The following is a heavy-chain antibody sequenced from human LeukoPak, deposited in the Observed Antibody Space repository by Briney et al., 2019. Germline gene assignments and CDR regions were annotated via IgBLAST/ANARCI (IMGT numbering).Heavy chain of an antibody. CDR1: GYSFTSYW. CDR2: IYPGDSDT. D-gene: IGHD3-16*01. Sequence: GESLKTSCKGSGYSFTSYWIGWVRQMPGKGLEWMGIIYPGDSDTRYSPSFQGQVTISADKSISTAYLQWSSLKASDTAIYFCARRAALGMRYFDSWGQGVLLTVSS. CDR3: ARRAALGMRYFDS. J-gene: IGHJ4*02. V-gene: IGHV5-51*01.